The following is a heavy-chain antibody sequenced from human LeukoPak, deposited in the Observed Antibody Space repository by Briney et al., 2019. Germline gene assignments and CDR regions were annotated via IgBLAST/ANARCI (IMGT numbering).Heavy chain of an antibody. Sequence: TLSLTCTVSGGSISSYHWSWIRQPPGKALEWLARIDWDDDKYYSTSLKTRLTISKDTSKNQVVLTMTNMDPVDTATYYCARTDYDSRSLQHWGQGTLVTVSS. V-gene: IGHV2-70*11. J-gene: IGHJ1*01. CDR3: ARTDYDSRSLQH. CDR1: GGSISSYHW. D-gene: IGHD3-22*01. CDR2: IDWDDDK.